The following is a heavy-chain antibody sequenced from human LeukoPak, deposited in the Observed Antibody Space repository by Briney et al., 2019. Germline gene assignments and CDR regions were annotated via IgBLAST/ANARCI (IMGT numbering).Heavy chain of an antibody. CDR1: GYTFTGYY. J-gene: IGHJ4*02. CDR2: INPSSGGT. V-gene: IGHV1-2*02. D-gene: IGHD3-10*01. Sequence: ASVKVSCKASGYTFTGYYMHWVRQAPGQGLEWMGWINPSSGGTNYAQKFQGRVTMTRDTSISTAYMELSRLRSDDTAVYYYARDQGVLLWFGELFGGYFDYWGQGTLVTVSS. CDR3: ARDQGVLLWFGELFGGYFDY.